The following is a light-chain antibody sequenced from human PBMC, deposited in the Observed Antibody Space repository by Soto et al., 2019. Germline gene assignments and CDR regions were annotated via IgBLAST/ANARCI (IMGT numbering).Light chain of an antibody. Sequence: VHMTQPASTLSGSVGYRVTITCRASQTISSWLAWYQQKKGKAPKLLIYKASSLESGVPSRFSGSGYGTEFNLTISSLQTDDFATYYCQQYNSYSRTFGQGTKVDIK. J-gene: IGKJ1*01. CDR1: QTISSW. V-gene: IGKV1-5*03. CDR3: QQYNSYSRT. CDR2: KAS.